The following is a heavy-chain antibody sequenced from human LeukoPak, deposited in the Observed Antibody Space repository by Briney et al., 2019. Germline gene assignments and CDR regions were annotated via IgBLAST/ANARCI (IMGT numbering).Heavy chain of an antibody. CDR2: ISYDGSNK. D-gene: IGHD6-13*01. V-gene: IGHV3-30*18. J-gene: IGHJ4*02. CDR3: AKERAAAGPNDY. Sequence: GRSLRLSCAASGFTFSSYGMHWVRQAPGKGLEWVAVISYDGSNKYYADSVKGRFTISRNNSKNTLYLQMNSLRAEDTAVYYCAKERAAAGPNDYWGQGTLVTVSS. CDR1: GFTFSSYG.